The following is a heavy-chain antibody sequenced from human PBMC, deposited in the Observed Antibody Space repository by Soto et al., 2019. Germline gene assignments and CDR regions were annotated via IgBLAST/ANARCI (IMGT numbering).Heavy chain of an antibody. V-gene: IGHV1-3*01. CDR1: GYTFTSYA. Sequence: QVQLVQSGAEVKKPGASVKVSCKASGYTFTSYAMHWVRQAPGQRLEWMGWINAGNGNTKYSQKFQGRVTITRDTSAHTTYMEQSSLRSEDTAVYYCARYSSRVSGMDVWGQGPTVTVSS. D-gene: IGHD6-13*01. J-gene: IGHJ6*02. CDR2: INAGNGNT. CDR3: ARYSSRVSGMDV.